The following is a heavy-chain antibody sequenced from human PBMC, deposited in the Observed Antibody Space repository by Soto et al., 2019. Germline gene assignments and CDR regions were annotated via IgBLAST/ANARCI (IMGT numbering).Heavy chain of an antibody. J-gene: IGHJ6*02. V-gene: IGHV4-59*01. CDR3: AGERQSPRGRHGMDV. CDR1: GGSISSYY. D-gene: IGHD3-16*01. Sequence: QVQLQESGPGLVKPSETLSLTCTVSGGSISSYYWSWIRQPPGKGLEWIGYIYYSGSTNYNPSLKSRVTISVDTSKNQFSLKLSSVTAADTAVYYCAGERQSPRGRHGMDVWGQGTTVTVSS. CDR2: IYYSGST.